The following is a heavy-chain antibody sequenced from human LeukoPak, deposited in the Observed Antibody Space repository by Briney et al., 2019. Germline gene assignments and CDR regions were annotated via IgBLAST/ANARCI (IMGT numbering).Heavy chain of an antibody. CDR3: ARQPAVVRGYFDY. Sequence: SETLSLTCSVSGYSISSGYYWGWIRQPPGKGLEWIGSIYHSGSTYYNPSLKSRVTISVDTSKNQFSLKLSSVTAADTAVYYCARQPAVVRGYFDYWGQGTLVTVSS. V-gene: IGHV4-38-2*02. D-gene: IGHD2-2*01. CDR2: IYHSGST. CDR1: GYSISSGYY. J-gene: IGHJ4*02.